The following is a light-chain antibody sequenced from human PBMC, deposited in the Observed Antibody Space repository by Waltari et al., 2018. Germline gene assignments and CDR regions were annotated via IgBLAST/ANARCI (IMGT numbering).Light chain of an antibody. Sequence: QSVFTQPPSASGTPGQRVTISCSGSRSNIGNNYVYWYQRLPGTAPKLLIYRNNQRPSGVPDRFSGSKSGTSASLAISGLRSEDEADYYCAAWDDSLSGRVFGGGTKVTVL. CDR1: RSNIGNNY. J-gene: IGLJ3*02. CDR3: AAWDDSLSGRV. CDR2: RNN. V-gene: IGLV1-47*01.